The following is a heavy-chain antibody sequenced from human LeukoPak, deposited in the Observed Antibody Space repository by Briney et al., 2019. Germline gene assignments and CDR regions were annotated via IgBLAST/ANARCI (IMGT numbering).Heavy chain of an antibody. D-gene: IGHD6-6*01. V-gene: IGHV1-24*01. CDR2: FDPENGET. J-gene: IGHJ4*02. CDR3: AKEGRDIAGRTFDY. CDR1: GDTLTKLS. Sequence: ASVKVSCKVSGDTLTKLSMHWVRQAPGKGLEWMGGFDPENGETIHAQKFQGRVTMTEDTSTDTAYMELSSLRAEDTALYYCAKEGRDIAGRTFDYWGQGTLVTVSS.